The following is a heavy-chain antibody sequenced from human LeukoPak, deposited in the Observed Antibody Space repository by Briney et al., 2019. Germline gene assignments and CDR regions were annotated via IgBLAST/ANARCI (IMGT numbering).Heavy chain of an antibody. D-gene: IGHD6-13*01. CDR3: AGPGIAAAI. CDR1: GGSISRNY. V-gene: IGHV4-59*01. Sequence: SETLSLTCTVSGGSISRNYWSWIRQPPGKGLEWIGNIQYTGSTNYNPSLKSRVIISLDTSKTQFSLKVSSVTAADTAVYYCAGPGIAAAIWGQGTMVTVSS. J-gene: IGHJ3*02. CDR2: IQYTGST.